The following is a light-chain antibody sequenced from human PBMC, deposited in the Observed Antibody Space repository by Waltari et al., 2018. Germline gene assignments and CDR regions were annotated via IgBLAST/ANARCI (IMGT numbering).Light chain of an antibody. V-gene: IGLV2-8*01. CDR2: EGT. Sequence: QSALTQPPSASGSPGQSVTISCTGSSSDIGNYDYVAWYQQRPDKAPDSMIYEGTKRPSGVPVRFSGPKSGHTASLTVSGLQDADEADYYCSSYAGSSVWVFGGGTKLTVV. CDR1: SSDIGNYDY. CDR3: SSYAGSSVWV. J-gene: IGLJ3*02.